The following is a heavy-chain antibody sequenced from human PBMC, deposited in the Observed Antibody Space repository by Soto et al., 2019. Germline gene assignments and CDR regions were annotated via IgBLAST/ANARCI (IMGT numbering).Heavy chain of an antibody. Sequence: GGSLRLSCAASGFTLSSYWMSWVRQAPGKGLEWVANIKQDGSEKYYVDSVKGRFTISRDNAKNSLYLQMNSLRAEDTAVYYCARQESPYYYDSSGYMDYWGQGTLVTVSS. CDR1: GFTLSSYW. CDR2: IKQDGSEK. CDR3: ARQESPYYYDSSGYMDY. D-gene: IGHD3-22*01. J-gene: IGHJ4*02. V-gene: IGHV3-7*01.